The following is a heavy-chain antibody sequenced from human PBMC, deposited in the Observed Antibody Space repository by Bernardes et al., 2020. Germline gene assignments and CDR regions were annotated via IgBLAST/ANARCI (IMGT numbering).Heavy chain of an antibody. D-gene: IGHD5-12*01. Sequence: GGSLRLSCAASGFTFSSYSMNWVRQAPGKGLEWVSSISSSSSYIYYADSVKGRFTISRDNAKNSLYLQMNSLRAEDTAVYYCASLIVVNIVATVDYWGQGTLVTVSS. V-gene: IGHV3-21*01. CDR3: ASLIVVNIVATVDY. CDR2: ISSSSSYI. CDR1: GFTFSSYS. J-gene: IGHJ4*02.